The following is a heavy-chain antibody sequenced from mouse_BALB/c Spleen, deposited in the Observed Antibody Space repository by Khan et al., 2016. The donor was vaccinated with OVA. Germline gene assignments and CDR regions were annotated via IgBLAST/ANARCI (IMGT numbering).Heavy chain of an antibody. CDR1: GYTFTDYE. J-gene: IGHJ2*01. D-gene: IGHD1-1*01. V-gene: IGHV1-15*01. CDR3: TRSYYGSSVFDY. CDR2: IDPETGGT. Sequence: QVQLQQSGAELVRPGASVTLSCKASGYTFTDYEMHWVKQTPVHGLEWIGAIDPETGGTAYNQKFKGKATLTADKSSSTAYMELRSLTSEDSAVYYCTRSYYGSSVFDYWGQGTTLTVSS.